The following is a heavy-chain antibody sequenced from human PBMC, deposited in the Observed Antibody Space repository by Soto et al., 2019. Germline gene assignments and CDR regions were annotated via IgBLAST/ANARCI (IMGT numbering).Heavy chain of an antibody. Sequence: PGGSLRLSCAASGFTFGSYGMHWVRQAPGKGLEWVAVISYDGSNKYYADSVKGRFTISRDNSKNTLYLQMNSLRAEDTAVYYCAKGPWYSSGWYFDYWGQGTLVTVSS. CDR2: ISYDGSNK. D-gene: IGHD6-19*01. J-gene: IGHJ4*02. CDR1: GFTFGSYG. CDR3: AKGPWYSSGWYFDY. V-gene: IGHV3-30*18.